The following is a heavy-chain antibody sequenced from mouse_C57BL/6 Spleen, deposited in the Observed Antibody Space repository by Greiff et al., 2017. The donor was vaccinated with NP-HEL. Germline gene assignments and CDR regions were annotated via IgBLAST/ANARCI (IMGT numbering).Heavy chain of an antibody. CDR3: TTRDYSNYREDY. J-gene: IGHJ2*01. CDR2: IDPEDGDT. V-gene: IGHV14-1*01. D-gene: IGHD2-5*01. CDR1: GFNIKDYY. Sequence: EVKLLESGAELVRPGASVKLSCTASGFNIKDYYMHWVKQRPEQGLEWIGRIDPEDGDTEYAPKFQGKATMTADTSSNTAYLQLSSLTSEDTAVYYCTTRDYSNYREDYWGQGTTLTVSS.